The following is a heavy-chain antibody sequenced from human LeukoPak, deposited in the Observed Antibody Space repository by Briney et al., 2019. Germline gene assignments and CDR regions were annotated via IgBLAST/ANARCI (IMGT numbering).Heavy chain of an antibody. D-gene: IGHD7-27*01. CDR1: GGTFSSYA. J-gene: IGHJ4*02. Sequence: ASVKVSCKASGGTFSSYAISWVRQAPGQGLEWMGGIIPIFGTANYAQKFQGRVTVTRGTSASTAYMELSSLRSEDTAVYYCARVCRSGQGPYFDYWGQGTLVTVSS. V-gene: IGHV1-69*05. CDR3: ARVCRSGQGPYFDY. CDR2: IIPIFGTA.